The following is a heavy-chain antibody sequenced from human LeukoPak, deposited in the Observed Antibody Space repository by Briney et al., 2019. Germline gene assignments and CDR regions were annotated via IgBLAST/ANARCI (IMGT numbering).Heavy chain of an antibody. Sequence: GGSLRLSCAASGFAFSSSGMHWVRQAPGKGLQWVAVISYDGNTIHYADSVKGRFIISRDTSKNTLYLQMNSLRAEDTAVYYCARSGGLQKFDYWGQGTLVTVSS. CDR3: ARSGGLQKFDY. J-gene: IGHJ4*02. V-gene: IGHV3-30*03. CDR1: GFAFSSSG. D-gene: IGHD4-11*01. CDR2: ISYDGNTI.